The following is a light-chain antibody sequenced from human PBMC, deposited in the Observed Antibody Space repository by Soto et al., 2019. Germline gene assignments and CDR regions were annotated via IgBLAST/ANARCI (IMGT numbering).Light chain of an antibody. Sequence: QSALTQTASVSASPGQSITISCTGTSSDIGTYSLVSWYQQHPGKAPKLLIYGGTKRPSGVSHRFSGSTSGHTASLTISWLQAEDEAYFYCCAYAGSSVYVFGPGTKVTVL. CDR3: CAYAGSSVYV. CDR2: GGT. V-gene: IGLV2-23*01. CDR1: SSDIGTYSL. J-gene: IGLJ1*01.